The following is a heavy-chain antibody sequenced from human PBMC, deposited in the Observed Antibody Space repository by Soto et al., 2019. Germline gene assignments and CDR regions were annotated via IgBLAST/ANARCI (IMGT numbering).Heavy chain of an antibody. CDR3: ARDNLIWGAHDF. J-gene: IGHJ4*02. D-gene: IGHD3-16*01. Sequence: ASVKVSCKASGYTFTDYYMRWVRQAPGQGLEWMGIINPSGGSTSYAQKFQGRVTMTRDTSTSTVYMELSSLRLEDTAVYYCARDNLIWGAHDFWGQGTLVTVSS. CDR1: GYTFTDYY. CDR2: INPSGGST. V-gene: IGHV1-46*01.